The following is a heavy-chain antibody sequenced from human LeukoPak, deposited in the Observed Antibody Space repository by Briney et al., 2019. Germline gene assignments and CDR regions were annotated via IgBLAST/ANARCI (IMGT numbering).Heavy chain of an antibody. V-gene: IGHV4-4*08. Sequence: PSETLSLTCTVSGVSVSSFFWSWIRQPPGKGLEFIGYINNRGGTKINPSLASRVTISLGTPQNQFHLRLQSVTAADTAVYYCAKDLNYYALSSEFDYWGQGTLVTVSS. J-gene: IGHJ4*02. CDR1: GVSVSSFF. CDR3: AKDLNYYALSSEFDY. CDR2: INNRGGT. D-gene: IGHD3-10*01.